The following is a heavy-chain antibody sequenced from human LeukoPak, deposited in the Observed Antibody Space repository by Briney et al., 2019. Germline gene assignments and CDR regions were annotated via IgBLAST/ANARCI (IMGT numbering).Heavy chain of an antibody. CDR3: TTRPGPEDY. CDR1: GFTFSSYG. D-gene: IGHD1-14*01. V-gene: IGHV3-30*03. J-gene: IGHJ4*02. CDR2: ISYDGSNK. Sequence: GGSLRLSCAASGFTFSSYGMHWVRQAPGKGLEWVAVISYDGSNKYYADSVKGRFTISRDNSKNTLYLQMNSLKTEDTAVYYCTTRPGPEDYWGQGTLVTVS.